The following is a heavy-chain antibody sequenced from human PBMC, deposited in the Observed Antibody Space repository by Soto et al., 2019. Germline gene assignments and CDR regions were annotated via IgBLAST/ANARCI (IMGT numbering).Heavy chain of an antibody. CDR1: GGSISSGGYY. CDR3: ARDRFGELFRGMDV. CDR2: TYYSGST. Sequence: LSLTCTVSGGSISSGGYYWSWIRHHPGKGLEWIGYTYYSGSTYYNPSLKSRVTISVDTSKNQFSLKLSSVTAADTAVYYCARDRFGELFRGMDVWGQGTTVTVSS. J-gene: IGHJ6*02. V-gene: IGHV4-31*03. D-gene: IGHD3-10*01.